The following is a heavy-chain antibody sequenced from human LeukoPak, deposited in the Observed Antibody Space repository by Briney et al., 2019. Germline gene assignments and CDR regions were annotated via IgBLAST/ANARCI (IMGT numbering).Heavy chain of an antibody. V-gene: IGHV4-59*12. CDR2: IYYSGST. J-gene: IGHJ6*03. CDR1: GGSIRSYY. CDR3: ARADRDPYYMDV. D-gene: IGHD1-14*01. Sequence: PSETLSLTCTVSGGSIRSYYWTWIRQPPGKGLEWIGYIYYSGSTNYKPSLKSRVTISVDTSKNQFSLKLSSVTAADTAVYYCARADRDPYYMDVWGKGTTVTVSS.